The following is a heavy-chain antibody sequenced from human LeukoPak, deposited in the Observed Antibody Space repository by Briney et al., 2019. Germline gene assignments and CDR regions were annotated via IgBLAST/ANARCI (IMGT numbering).Heavy chain of an antibody. D-gene: IGHD6-13*01. V-gene: IGHV5-10-1*01. CDR3: ATSLPEQQLGSSWFDP. J-gene: IGHJ5*02. CDR2: IDPSDSYN. CDR1: GYSFTSYW. Sequence: GASLRISCKGSGYSFTSYWISWVRQMLGKGLEWMGRIDPSDSYNNYSPSFQGHVTISADKSISTAYLQWSSLKASDTAMYYCATSLPEQQLGSSWFDPWGQGTLVTVSS.